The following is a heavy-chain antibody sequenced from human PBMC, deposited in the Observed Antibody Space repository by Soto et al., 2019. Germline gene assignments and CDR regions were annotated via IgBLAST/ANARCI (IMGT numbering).Heavy chain of an antibody. CDR3: AKATATGGGAFDI. V-gene: IGHV3-23*01. CDR1: GFICSSYD. D-gene: IGHD2-8*02. J-gene: IGHJ3*02. CDR2: ILVDGRT. Sequence: VGSLRLSCAASGFICSSYDMSWVRQAPGKGLEWVSTILVDGRTFYVDSVKGRFTISRDSSQNTVYLQMNSLTAGDTALYYCAKATATGGGAFDICGQGTMVTVSS.